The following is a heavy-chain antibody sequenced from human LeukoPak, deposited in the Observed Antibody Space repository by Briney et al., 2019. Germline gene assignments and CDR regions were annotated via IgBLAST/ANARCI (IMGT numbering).Heavy chain of an antibody. V-gene: IGHV3-23*01. D-gene: IGHD1-1*01. CDR1: GFTFSSYA. J-gene: IGHJ4*02. CDR2: ISGSGGST. CDR3: AKESNALDY. Sequence: GGSLRLSCAASGFTFSSYAMSWVRQAPGKGLEWVSAISGSGGSTYYADSVKGRFTISRDNAKNTLDLQMNSLRVEDTALYYCAKESNALDYWGPGTLVSVSS.